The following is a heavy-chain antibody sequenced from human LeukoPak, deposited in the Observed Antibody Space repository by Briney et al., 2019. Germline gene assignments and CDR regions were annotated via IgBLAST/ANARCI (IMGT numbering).Heavy chain of an antibody. Sequence: SETLSLTCAVYGGSFSGYYWSWIRQPPGKGLEWIGEINHSGSTNYNPSLKSRVTISVDTSKNQFSLKLSSVTAADTAVYYCAGTYYYDSSGSFDYWGQGTLVTVSS. CDR3: AGTYYYDSSGSFDY. D-gene: IGHD3-22*01. CDR1: GGSFSGYY. V-gene: IGHV4-34*01. CDR2: INHSGST. J-gene: IGHJ4*02.